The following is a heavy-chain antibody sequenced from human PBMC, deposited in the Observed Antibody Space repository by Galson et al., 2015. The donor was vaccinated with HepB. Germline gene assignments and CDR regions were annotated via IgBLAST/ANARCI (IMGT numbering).Heavy chain of an antibody. J-gene: IGHJ6*02. CDR2: IIPIFGTA. V-gene: IGHV1-69*13. CDR3: ARRNIVVVPAAKGYYYGMDV. D-gene: IGHD2-2*01. Sequence: SVKVSCKASGGTFSSYAISWVRQAPGQGLEWMGRIIPIFGTANYAQKFQGRVTITADESTSTAYMELSSLRSEDTAVYYCARRNIVVVPAAKGYYYGMDVWGQWTTVTVSS. CDR1: GGTFSSYA.